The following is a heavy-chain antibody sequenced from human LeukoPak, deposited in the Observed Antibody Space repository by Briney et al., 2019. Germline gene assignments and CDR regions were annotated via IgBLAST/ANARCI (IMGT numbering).Heavy chain of an antibody. CDR3: ARVGAVDTAMVAYYYYYGMDV. V-gene: IGHV1-18*01. CDR1: GYTFTSYG. J-gene: IGHJ6*02. CDR2: ISAYNGNT. Sequence: ASVKVSCEASGYTFTSYGISWVRQAPGQGLEWMGWISAYNGNTNYAQKLQGRVTMATDTSTSTAYMELRSLRSDDTAVYYCARVGAVDTAMVAYYYYYGMDVWGQGTTVTVSS. D-gene: IGHD5-18*01.